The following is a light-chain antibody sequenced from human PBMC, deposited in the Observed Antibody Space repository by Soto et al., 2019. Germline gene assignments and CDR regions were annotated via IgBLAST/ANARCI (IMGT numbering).Light chain of an antibody. CDR3: HKYASSPHT. CDR1: QSVNTRY. V-gene: IGKV3-20*01. J-gene: IGKJ2*01. CDR2: AAS. Sequence: EIVLTQSPGALSLSPGDRATLSCRASQSVNTRYLAWYQQRPGQAPRLLIYAASSRATGIPDRFSGSGSGTDFTLTIVRLEPEDSAMFYCHKYASSPHTFGQGTKLEIK.